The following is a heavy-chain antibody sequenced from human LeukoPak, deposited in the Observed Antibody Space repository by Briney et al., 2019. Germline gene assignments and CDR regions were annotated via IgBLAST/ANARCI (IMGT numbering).Heavy chain of an antibody. V-gene: IGHV1-8*01. Sequence: GASVKVSCKASGYTFTSYDISWVRQATGQGLEWMGWMNPNSGNAGYAQRFQGRVTMTRYNSISTAYMELTSLRSEDTAVYYCGRPLQRGSWTQRALDYWGQGTLVTVSS. CDR2: MNPNSGNA. CDR1: GYTFTSYD. J-gene: IGHJ4*02. CDR3: GRPLQRGSWTQRALDY. D-gene: IGHD3-10*01.